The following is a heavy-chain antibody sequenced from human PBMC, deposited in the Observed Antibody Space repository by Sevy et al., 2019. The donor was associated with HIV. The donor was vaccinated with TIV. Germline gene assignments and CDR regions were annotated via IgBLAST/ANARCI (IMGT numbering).Heavy chain of an antibody. CDR1: GFTFSSYA. J-gene: IGHJ5*02. Sequence: GGSLRLSCAASGFTFSSYAMSWVRQAPGKGLEWVSVISVSGTSTYYAASVKGRFTISRDNSKNTLYLQMNSLRAEDTAVYYCAKVASWYLTWGQGTLVTVSS. V-gene: IGHV3-23*01. D-gene: IGHD6-13*01. CDR3: AKVASWYLT. CDR2: ISVSGTST.